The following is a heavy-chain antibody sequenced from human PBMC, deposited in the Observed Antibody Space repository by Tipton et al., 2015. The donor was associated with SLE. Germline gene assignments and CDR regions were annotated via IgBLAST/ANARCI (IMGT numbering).Heavy chain of an antibody. Sequence: TLSLTCAVSGYSISSGHYWGWIRQPPGKGLEWIGSISHSGNTYYNPSLRSRITMSVDTSKSEFSLKLSSVTAADTAVYYCVRRRATVINRIYFFDHWGQGAPVTVSS. CDR3: VRRRATVINRIYFFDH. CDR2: ISHSGNT. CDR1: GYSISSGHY. V-gene: IGHV4-38-2*01. D-gene: IGHD4-23*01. J-gene: IGHJ4*02.